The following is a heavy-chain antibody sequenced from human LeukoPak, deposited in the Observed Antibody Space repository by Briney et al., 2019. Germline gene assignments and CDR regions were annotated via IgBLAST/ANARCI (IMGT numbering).Heavy chain of an antibody. Sequence: RASVKVSCKASGGTFSSYAISWVRQAPGQGLEWMGWSSPYNGKTNYAQKFQGRVTMTTDTSTNTAYMELRSLRSDDTAVYYCARGGIDIVTVPVSNWFDPWGQGTLVTVSS. V-gene: IGHV1-18*01. CDR1: GGTFSSYA. D-gene: IGHD2/OR15-2a*01. CDR3: ARGGIDIVTVPVSNWFDP. J-gene: IGHJ5*02. CDR2: SSPYNGKT.